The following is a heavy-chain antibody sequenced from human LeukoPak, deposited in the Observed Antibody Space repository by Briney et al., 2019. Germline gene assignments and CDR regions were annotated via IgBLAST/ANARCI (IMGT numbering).Heavy chain of an antibody. J-gene: IGHJ4*02. V-gene: IGHV3-30*02. CDR2: IRHDGSYQ. CDR3: AKNRDSSDYPRDFDY. CDR1: RFTFSGYG. D-gene: IGHD3-22*01. Sequence: GGSLRLSCAASRFTFSGYGMHWVRQTPGKGLEWVAFIRHDGSYQQYVDSVKGRFTVSRDNSKDTVCLQMNSLRTEDTAVYYCAKNRDSSDYPRDFDYWGQGTLVTVSS.